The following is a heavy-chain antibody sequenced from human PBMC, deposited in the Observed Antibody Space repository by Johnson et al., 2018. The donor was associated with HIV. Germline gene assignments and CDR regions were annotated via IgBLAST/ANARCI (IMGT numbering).Heavy chain of an antibody. Sequence: EVQLVESGGGLVQPGRSLRLSCTASGFTFGDYAMSWVRQAPGKGLEYVSAISGSGGSTYYADSVKGRFTISRDNSKNTLYLQMNSLRAEDRAVYYCAKDLWGFDAFDIWGQGTMVTVSS. V-gene: IGHV3-23*04. CDR3: AKDLWGFDAFDI. CDR1: GFTFGDYA. D-gene: IGHD3-16*01. CDR2: ISGSGGST. J-gene: IGHJ3*02.